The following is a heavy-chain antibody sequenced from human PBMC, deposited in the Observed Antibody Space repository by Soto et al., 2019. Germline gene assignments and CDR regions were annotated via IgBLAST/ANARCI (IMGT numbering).Heavy chain of an antibody. CDR2: IYYSGST. Sequence: ETLSLTCTVSGGSISSYYWSWIRQPPGKGLEWIGYIYYSGSTNYNPSLKSRVTISVDTSKNQFSLKLSSVTAADTAVYYCARGLRLLWFGEAMGNWFDPWGQGTLVTVSS. CDR1: GGSISSYY. J-gene: IGHJ5*02. CDR3: ARGLRLLWFGEAMGNWFDP. D-gene: IGHD3-10*01. V-gene: IGHV4-59*01.